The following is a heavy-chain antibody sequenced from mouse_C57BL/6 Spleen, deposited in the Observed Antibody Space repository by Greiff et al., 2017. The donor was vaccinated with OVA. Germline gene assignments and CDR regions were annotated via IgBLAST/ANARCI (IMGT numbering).Heavy chain of an antibody. Sequence: EVQLQQSGGGLVKPGGSLKLSCAASGFTFSSYAMSWVRQTPDKRLEWVATLSDGGSYTYYPDNVKGRFTISRDNAKNNLYLQMSHLKSEDTAMYYCARERITTVVAHWYFDVWGTGTTVTVSS. CDR2: LSDGGSYT. CDR3: ARERITTVVAHWYFDV. D-gene: IGHD1-1*01. V-gene: IGHV5-4*01. CDR1: GFTFSSYA. J-gene: IGHJ1*03.